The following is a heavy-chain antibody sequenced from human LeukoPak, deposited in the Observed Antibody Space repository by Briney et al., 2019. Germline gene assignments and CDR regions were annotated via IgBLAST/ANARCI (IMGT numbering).Heavy chain of an antibody. J-gene: IGHJ4*02. CDR1: GFAFSNFV. V-gene: IGHV3-48*01. CDR2: ISSSGSAI. CDR3: VRVKGSYFDY. Sequence: PGGSLRLSCAASGFAFSNFVMNWVRQAPGKGLEWVSYISSSGSAIYYVDSVKGRFTVSRDNAKNSLFLQMNSPRAEDTAVYYCVRVKGSYFDYWGQGALVTVSS. D-gene: IGHD2-15*01.